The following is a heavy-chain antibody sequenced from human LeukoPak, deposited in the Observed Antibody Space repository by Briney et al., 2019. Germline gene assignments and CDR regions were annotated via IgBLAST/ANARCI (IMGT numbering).Heavy chain of an antibody. CDR1: GFTFSSYS. CDR3: AKMSKAVADFDY. CDR2: ISSSGSTI. Sequence: EGSLRLSCAASGFTFSSYSMNWVRQAPGKGLEWVSYISSSGSTIYYADSVKGRFTISRDNSKNTLYLQMNSLRAEDTAVYYCAKMSKAVADFDYWGQGTLVTVSS. V-gene: IGHV3-48*01. J-gene: IGHJ4*02. D-gene: IGHD6-19*01.